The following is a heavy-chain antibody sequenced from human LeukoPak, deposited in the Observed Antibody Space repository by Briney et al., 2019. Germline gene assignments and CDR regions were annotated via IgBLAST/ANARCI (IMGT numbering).Heavy chain of an antibody. Sequence: ASVKVSCKASGYTFTGYYMHWVRQAPGQGLEWMGWINPNSGGTNYAQKFQGRVTMTRDTSISTAYMELSRLRSGDTAVYYCARERLRSRYSYGPNYYYYGMDVWGQGTTVTVSS. CDR3: ARERLRSRYSYGPNYYYYGMDV. V-gene: IGHV1-2*02. J-gene: IGHJ6*02. D-gene: IGHD5-18*01. CDR2: INPNSGGT. CDR1: GYTFTGYY.